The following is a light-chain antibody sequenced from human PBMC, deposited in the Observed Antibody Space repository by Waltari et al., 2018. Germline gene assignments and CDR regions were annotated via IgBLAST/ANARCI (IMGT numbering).Light chain of an antibody. CDR1: RSNVRGAHL. CDR2: EVS. V-gene: IGLV2-8*01. CDR3: SSYGGSNNLV. Sequence: QSALTQPPSASGSPGQSVTLSPTRTRSNVRGAHLVSWYQQHPGKAPTLTIYEVSKRPSGVPDRFSGSKSGNTASLTVSGLQAEDEADYYCSSYGGSNNLVFGGGTKLTVL. J-gene: IGLJ2*01.